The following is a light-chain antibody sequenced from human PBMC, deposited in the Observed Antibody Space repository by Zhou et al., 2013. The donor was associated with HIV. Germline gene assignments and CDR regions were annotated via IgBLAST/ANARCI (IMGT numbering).Light chain of an antibody. V-gene: IGKV1-39*01. J-gene: IGKJ1*01. CDR2: AAS. CDR1: QSISSY. Sequence: DIQMTQSPSSLPASVGDRVTITCRASQSISSYLNWYQQKPGKAPKLLIYAASTLQSGVPSRFSGSGSGTDFTLTISSLQPEDFATYYCQQSSSTPWTFGQGTKVEIK. CDR3: QQSSSTPWT.